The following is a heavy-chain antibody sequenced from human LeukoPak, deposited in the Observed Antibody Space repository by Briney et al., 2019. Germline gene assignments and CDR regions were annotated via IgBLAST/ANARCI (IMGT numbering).Heavy chain of an antibody. CDR2: IRYDGSNK. CDR3: AKLGIAAAGTDY. CDR1: GFTFSSYG. D-gene: IGHD6-13*01. V-gene: IGHV3-30*02. Sequence: GGSLRLSCAASGFTFSSYGMHWVRQAPGKGLEWVAFIRYDGSNKYYADSVKGRFTISRDNSKNTLYLQMNSLRAEDTAVYYCAKLGIAAAGTDYWGQGTLATVSS. J-gene: IGHJ4*02.